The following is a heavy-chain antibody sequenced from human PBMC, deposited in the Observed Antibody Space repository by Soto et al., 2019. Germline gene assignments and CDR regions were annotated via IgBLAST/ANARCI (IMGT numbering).Heavy chain of an antibody. J-gene: IGHJ4*02. Sequence: QVQLVESGGGVVQPGRSLRLSCAASGFTFSSYAMHWVRQAPGKGLEWVAVISYDGSNKYYADSVKGRFTISRDNSKNTLYLQMNSLRAEDTAVYYCARDLGLSRLGALDSWGQGTLVTVSS. D-gene: IGHD1-26*01. V-gene: IGHV3-30-3*01. CDR2: ISYDGSNK. CDR1: GFTFSSYA. CDR3: ARDLGLSRLGALDS.